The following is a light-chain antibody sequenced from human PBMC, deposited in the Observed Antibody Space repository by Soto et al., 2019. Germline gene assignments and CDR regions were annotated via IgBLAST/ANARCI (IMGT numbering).Light chain of an antibody. CDR1: QSITSSY. J-gene: IGKJ2*01. Sequence: EIVLTQPPGTLSLSPGERATLSCRASQSITSSYLAWYQQKPGQAPRLLIYGASRRATDIPDRFSGSGSGTDFTLTISRLEPEDFAVYYCQLYDSPSYTFGQGTKLEIK. V-gene: IGKV3-20*01. CDR2: GAS. CDR3: QLYDSPSYT.